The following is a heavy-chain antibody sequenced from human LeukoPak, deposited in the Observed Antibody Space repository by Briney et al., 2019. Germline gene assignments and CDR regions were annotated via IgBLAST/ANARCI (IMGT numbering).Heavy chain of an antibody. CDR3: ARDLSGVTGYTYGRGIDY. D-gene: IGHD5-18*01. V-gene: IGHV3-7*01. CDR2: IKKDGSEK. CDR1: GFTFSSYG. Sequence: GGSLRLSCAASGFTFSSYGMHWVRQAPGKGLEWVANIKKDGSEKYYVDSVKGRFTISRDNAKTSLYLQMNSLRAEDTAVYYCARDLSGVTGYTYGRGIDYWGQGTLVTVSS. J-gene: IGHJ4*02.